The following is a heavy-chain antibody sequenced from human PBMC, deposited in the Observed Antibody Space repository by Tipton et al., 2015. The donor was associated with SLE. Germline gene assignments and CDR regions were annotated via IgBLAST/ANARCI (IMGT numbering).Heavy chain of an antibody. Sequence: QLVQSGAEVKKPGASVKVSCKASGYTFTSYHIHWVRQAPGQGLEWMGIINPATGSTTYAQRFQGRVTMTSDTSTSTVHMELSSLRSEDTAVYFCTREDFWSPLDYWGQGTLVTVSS. D-gene: IGHD3-3*01. J-gene: IGHJ4*02. CDR2: INPATGST. CDR1: GYTFTSYH. V-gene: IGHV1-46*01. CDR3: TREDFWSPLDY.